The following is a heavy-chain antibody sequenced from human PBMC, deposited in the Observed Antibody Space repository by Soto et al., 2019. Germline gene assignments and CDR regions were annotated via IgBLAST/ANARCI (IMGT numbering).Heavy chain of an antibody. Sequence: PGGSLRLSCAAPGFTFDDYAMHWFRQAPGKGLEWVSGISWNSGSIGYADSVKGRFTISRDNAKNSLYLQMNSLRAEDTALYYCAKDSGLQPYNWFDPWGQGTLVTVSS. CDR3: AKDSGLQPYNWFDP. D-gene: IGHD4-4*01. J-gene: IGHJ5*02. CDR1: GFTFDDYA. CDR2: ISWNSGSI. V-gene: IGHV3-9*01.